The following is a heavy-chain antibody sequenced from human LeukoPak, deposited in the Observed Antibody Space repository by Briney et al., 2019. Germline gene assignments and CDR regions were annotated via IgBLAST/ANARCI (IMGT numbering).Heavy chain of an antibody. CDR3: AKDFIGYSYGSSFDY. V-gene: IGHV3-30*18. J-gene: IGHJ4*02. CDR1: GFTFSSYG. D-gene: IGHD5-18*01. CDR2: ISFDGSNK. Sequence: TGGSLRLSCAASGFTFSSYGMHWVRQAPGKGLEWVAIISFDGSNKYYADSVKGRFTISRDNSKNTLYLQTNSLRPEDTAVYYCAKDFIGYSYGSSFDYWGQGTLVTVSS.